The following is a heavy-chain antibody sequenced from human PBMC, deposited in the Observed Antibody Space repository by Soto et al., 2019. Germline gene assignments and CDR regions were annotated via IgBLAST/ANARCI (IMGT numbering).Heavy chain of an antibody. D-gene: IGHD6-13*01. CDR2: IIPILGIA. Sequence: ASVKVSCKASGGTFSSYTISWVRQAPGQGLEWMGRIIPILGIANYAQKFQGRVTITADKSTSTAYMELSSLRSEDTAVYYCARQLRIAAAGTHFDYWGQGTLVTVSS. CDR3: ARQLRIAAAGTHFDY. V-gene: IGHV1-69*02. CDR1: GGTFSSYT. J-gene: IGHJ4*02.